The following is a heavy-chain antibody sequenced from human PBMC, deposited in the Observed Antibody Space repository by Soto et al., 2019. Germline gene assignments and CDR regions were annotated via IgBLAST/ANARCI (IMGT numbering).Heavy chain of an antibody. CDR1: GFSLSTGGVA. D-gene: IGHD3-16*01. CDR2: IYGDDDK. Sequence: QITLKESGPSLVKPTQTLTLTCTFSGFSLSTGGVAVGWIRQPPGKALEWLTVIYGDDDKRYSPSLKSRLTIPKDTSKNQAVLTMTNMNPGDTATYYCVHRMPPRTFADYWGQGTLVTVSS. CDR3: VHRMPPRTFADY. J-gene: IGHJ4*02. V-gene: IGHV2-5*02.